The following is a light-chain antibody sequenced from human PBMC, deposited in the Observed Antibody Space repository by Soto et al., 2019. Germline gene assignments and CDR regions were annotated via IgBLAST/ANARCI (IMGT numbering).Light chain of an antibody. CDR3: QQYNNCPLT. Sequence: ETVMTQSPATLSVSPGERATLSCRASQSVSSNLAWYQKKSGQAPRLLIYGASTRATGIPVRFSGSGSGTEFALTISSLQSEDFAVYFCQQYNNCPLTFGGGTKVEIK. J-gene: IGKJ4*01. CDR2: GAS. CDR1: QSVSSN. V-gene: IGKV3-15*01.